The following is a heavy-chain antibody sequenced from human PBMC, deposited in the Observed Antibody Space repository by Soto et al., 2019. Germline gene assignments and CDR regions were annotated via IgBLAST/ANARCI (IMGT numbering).Heavy chain of an antibody. V-gene: IGHV3-23*01. D-gene: IGHD6-19*01. Sequence: GGSLRLSCAASGFTFSSYAMSWVRQAPGKGLEWVSAISGSGGSTYYADSVKGRFTISRDNSKNTLYLQMNSLRAEDTAVYYCAKDSGQSVYYYGMDVWGQGTTVTVSS. J-gene: IGHJ6*02. CDR2: ISGSGGST. CDR3: AKDSGQSVYYYGMDV. CDR1: GFTFSSYA.